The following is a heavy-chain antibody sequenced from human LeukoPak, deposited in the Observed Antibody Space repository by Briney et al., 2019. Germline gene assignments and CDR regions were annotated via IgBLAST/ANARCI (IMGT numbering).Heavy chain of an antibody. V-gene: IGHV3-48*03. CDR3: ARGDDYGDYD. D-gene: IGHD4-17*01. Sequence: GGSLRLSCAASGFTFSSYEMNWVRQAPGKGLEWVSYISSSGSTIYYADPVKGRFTISRDNAKNSLYLQMNSLRAEDTAVYYCARGDDYGDYDWGQGTLVTVSS. CDR1: GFTFSSYE. J-gene: IGHJ4*02. CDR2: ISSSGSTI.